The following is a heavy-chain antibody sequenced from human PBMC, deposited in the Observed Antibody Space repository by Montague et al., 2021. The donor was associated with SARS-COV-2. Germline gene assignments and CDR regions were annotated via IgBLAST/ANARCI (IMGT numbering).Heavy chain of an antibody. CDR2: IYYSGTT. J-gene: IGHJ4*02. CDR3: ARGMIRGVTTPFDY. CDR1: SGSIISSGYY. V-gene: IGHV4-39*02. Sequence: SETLSLTCSVSSGSIISSGYYWGWIRQPPGKELEWIGNIYYSGTTYYNPSLQSRGTISVDTSKNHSSLRLSSVTAADTAVYFCARGMIRGVTTPFDYWGRGSQVTVSS. D-gene: IGHD3-10*01.